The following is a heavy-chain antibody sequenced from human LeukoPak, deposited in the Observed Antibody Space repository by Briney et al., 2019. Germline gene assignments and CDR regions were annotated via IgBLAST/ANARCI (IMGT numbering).Heavy chain of an antibody. CDR3: ARGRRLLWFGELPDY. J-gene: IGHJ4*02. V-gene: IGHV1-8*01. CDR2: MNPNNGNT. D-gene: IGHD3-10*01. CDR1: GYTFTSYD. Sequence: GASVKVSCKASGYTFTSYDINWVRQATGQGLEWMGWMNPNNGNTGYAQKFQGRVTMTRNTSISTAYMELSSLRSEDTAVYYCARGRRLLWFGELPDYWGQGTLVTVSS.